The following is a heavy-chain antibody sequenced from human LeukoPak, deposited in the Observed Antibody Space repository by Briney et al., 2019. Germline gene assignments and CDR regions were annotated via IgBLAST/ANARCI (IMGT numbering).Heavy chain of an antibody. Sequence: TGGSLRLSCAASGFTFSSYGMHWVRQAPGKGLEWVAFIRYDGSNKYYADSVKGRFTISRDNSKNTLYLQMNSLRAGDTAVYYCAKDPDSSGYGDYWGQGTLVTVSS. CDR3: AKDPDSSGYGDY. CDR2: IRYDGSNK. D-gene: IGHD3-22*01. V-gene: IGHV3-30*02. CDR1: GFTFSSYG. J-gene: IGHJ4*02.